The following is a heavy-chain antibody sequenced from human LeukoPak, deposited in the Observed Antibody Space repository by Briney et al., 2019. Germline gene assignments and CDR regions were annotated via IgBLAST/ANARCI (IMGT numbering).Heavy chain of an antibody. V-gene: IGHV1-18*01. D-gene: IGHD3-22*01. CDR2: IGTYGGDT. Sequence: ASVRVSCEASGHTFINYGISWVRQAPGQGLEWMGWIGTYGGDTYYAQKFQGRITVTTDTSTSTVYMELRNLRSDDTAVYYCARDLWNFYDDSGYNRDFDSWGQGTLVTVSS. J-gene: IGHJ5*01. CDR1: GHTFINYG. CDR3: ARDLWNFYDDSGYNRDFDS.